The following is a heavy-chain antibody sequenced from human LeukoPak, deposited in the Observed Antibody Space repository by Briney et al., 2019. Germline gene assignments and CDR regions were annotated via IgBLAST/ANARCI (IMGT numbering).Heavy chain of an antibody. CDR3: TRGNYGEKSLLYYYYAMDV. J-gene: IGHJ6*02. CDR2: ISYDGSNK. V-gene: IGHV3-30*03. Sequence: GGSLRLSCAASGFTFSSYGMHWVRQAPGKGLEWVAVISYDGSNKYYADSVKGRFSISRDNSKNTLYLQMNSLKSEDTAVYYCTRGNYGEKSLLYYYYAMDVWGQGTTVTVSS. D-gene: IGHD4-17*01. CDR1: GFTFSSYG.